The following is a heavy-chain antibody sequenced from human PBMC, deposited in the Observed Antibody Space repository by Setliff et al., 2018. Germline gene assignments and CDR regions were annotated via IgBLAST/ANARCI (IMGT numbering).Heavy chain of an antibody. CDR3: ARGAGWCCDSSGYYYDY. Sequence: PSETLSLTCTVSGGSISSGSYYWSWIRQPAGKGLEWIGRIYTSGSTNYSPSLKSRVTISVDTSKNQFSLKLSSVTAADTAVYYCARGAGWCCDSSGYYYDYWGQGTLVTVSS. V-gene: IGHV4-61*02. CDR1: GGSISSGSYY. CDR2: IYTSGST. D-gene: IGHD3-22*01. J-gene: IGHJ4*02.